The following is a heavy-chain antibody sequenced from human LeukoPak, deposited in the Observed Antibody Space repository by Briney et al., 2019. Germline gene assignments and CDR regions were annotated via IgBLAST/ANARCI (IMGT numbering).Heavy chain of an antibody. V-gene: IGHV3-9*01. CDR1: GFTFDDYA. J-gene: IGHJ5*02. CDR2: ISWNSGSI. CDR3: AKADRGGWFDP. Sequence: GGSLRLSCAASGFTFDDYAMHWVRQAPGKGLEWVSGISWNSGSIGYADSVKGRFNISRDNAKNSLYLQMNSLRAEDTALYYCAKADRGGWFDPWGQGTLVTVSS.